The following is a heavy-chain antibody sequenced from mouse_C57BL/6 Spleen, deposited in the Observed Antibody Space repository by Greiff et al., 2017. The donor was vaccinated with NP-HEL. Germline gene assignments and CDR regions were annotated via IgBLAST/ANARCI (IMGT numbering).Heavy chain of an antibody. CDR1: GYTFTSYW. V-gene: IGHV1-50*01. CDR3: AKGTVELYFDY. Sequence: QVQLQQPGAELVKPGASVKLSCKASGYTFTSYWMQWVKQRPGQGLEWIGEIDPSDSYPNYTQKFKGKATLTVDTSSSTAYMQLSSLTSEDAAVYYCAKGTVELYFDYWGQGTTLTVSS. CDR2: IDPSDSYP. D-gene: IGHD2-14*01. J-gene: IGHJ2*01.